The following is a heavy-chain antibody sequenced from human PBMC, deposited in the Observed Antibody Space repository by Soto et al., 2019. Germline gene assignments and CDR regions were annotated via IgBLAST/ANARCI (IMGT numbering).Heavy chain of an antibody. CDR1: GITFSSQA. CDR3: AKTVSGDYSPYLFYFDY. CDR2: LSGSDDDT. D-gene: IGHD4-17*01. J-gene: IGHJ4*02. V-gene: IGHV3-23*01. Sequence: GGSLRLSCAASGITFSSQAMSWVRQAPGKGLEWVSGLSGSDDDTYYADSVKGRFTISRDNSKDTLYLQMDSLRAEDTAVYYCAKTVSGDYSPYLFYFDYWRQGTLVTVSS.